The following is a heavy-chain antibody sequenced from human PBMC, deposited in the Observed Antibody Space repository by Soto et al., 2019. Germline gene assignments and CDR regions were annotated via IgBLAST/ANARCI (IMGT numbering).Heavy chain of an antibody. V-gene: IGHV1-69*13. D-gene: IGHD1-26*01. Sequence: GASVKVSCKASGGTFSTYAINWVRQAPGQGLEWMGGIVPIFGTTTYAQNFQGRVTLTADDSTSTAYMELSSLTSEDTAVYYCATGGWELTPFWAGAFDIWGPGTMVTVSS. CDR3: ATGGWELTPFWAGAFDI. CDR1: GGTFSTYA. J-gene: IGHJ3*02. CDR2: IVPIFGTT.